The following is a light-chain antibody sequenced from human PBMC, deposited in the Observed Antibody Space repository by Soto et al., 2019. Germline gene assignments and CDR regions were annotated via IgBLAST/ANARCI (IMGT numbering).Light chain of an antibody. V-gene: IGLV1-40*01. J-gene: IGLJ1*01. CDR1: TSNIGAGYD. Sequence: QSVLTQPPSVSGAPGQRVTISCTGSTSNIGAGYDVHWYQHLPGTAPKLLIYGNTNRPSGVPDRFSGSKSGTSASLAITGIQAEDESDYYCQSYDSSLSVYVFGTGTKLTVL. CDR2: GNT. CDR3: QSYDSSLSVYV.